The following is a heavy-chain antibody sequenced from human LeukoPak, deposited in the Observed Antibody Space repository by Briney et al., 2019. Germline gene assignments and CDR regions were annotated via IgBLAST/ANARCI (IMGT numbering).Heavy chain of an antibody. CDR2: INPNSGGI. CDR3: GRDRAFAGTAPDAFDI. Sequence: ASVKVSCKASGYTFTGYYIHWVRQAPGQRLEWMGWINPNSGGIKYEQKFKGRVTMTRETSITTAYMEMSRPRNAATAVYYCGRDRAFAGTAPDAFDIWGQGTMVTVSS. V-gene: IGHV1-2*02. D-gene: IGHD6-19*01. J-gene: IGHJ3*02. CDR1: GYTFTGYY.